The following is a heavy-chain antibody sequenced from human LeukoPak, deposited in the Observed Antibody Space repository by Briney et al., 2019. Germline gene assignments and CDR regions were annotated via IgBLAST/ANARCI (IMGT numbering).Heavy chain of an antibody. CDR2: IIPIFGTA. J-gene: IGHJ4*02. D-gene: IGHD3-9*01. CDR3: ARERSPRTLLRYFDGFDY. CDR1: GYTFTSYG. V-gene: IGHV1-69*13. Sequence: SVKVSCKASGYTFTSYGISWVRQAPGQGLEWMGGIIPIFGTANYAQKFQGRVTITADESTSTAYMELSGLRSEDTAVYYCARERSPRTLLRYFDGFDYWGQGTLVTVSS.